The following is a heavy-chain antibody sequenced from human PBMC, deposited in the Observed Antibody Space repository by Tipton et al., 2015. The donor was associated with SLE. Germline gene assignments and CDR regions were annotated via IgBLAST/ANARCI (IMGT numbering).Heavy chain of an antibody. CDR1: GGSFGDDY. V-gene: IGHV4-34*01. Sequence: LRLSCAVYGGSFGDDYWSWIRQPPGKGLEWIGEINHSGGTNDNPSLKSRVTISVDTSKNQFSLKLTSVTAADTAVYYCARAPGLDRDYYYYYSMDVWGKGTAVTVYS. D-gene: IGHD3/OR15-3a*01. J-gene: IGHJ6*03. CDR2: INHSGGT. CDR3: ARAPGLDRDYYYYYSMDV.